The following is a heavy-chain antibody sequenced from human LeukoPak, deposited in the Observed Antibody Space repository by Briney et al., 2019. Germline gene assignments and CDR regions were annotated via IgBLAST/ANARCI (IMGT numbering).Heavy chain of an antibody. CDR1: GFTFSSYS. D-gene: IGHD2-2*01. CDR3: AKDRHAPGRYCSSTSCFPFDS. Sequence: GGSLRLSCGASGFTFSSYSMNWVRQAAGKGLEWVAGISGSGGSTYYADSVKGRFTISRDNTKSTLYLQMNSLRAEDTAVYSPAKDRHAPGRYCSSTSCFPFDSCGQGTLVTVSS. V-gene: IGHV3-23*01. J-gene: IGHJ5*01. CDR2: ISGSGGST.